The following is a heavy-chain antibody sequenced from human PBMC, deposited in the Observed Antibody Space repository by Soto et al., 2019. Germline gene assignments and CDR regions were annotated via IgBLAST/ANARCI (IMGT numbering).Heavy chain of an antibody. CDR3: ARCPYADAFDI. CDR2: IYYTGRT. CDR1: GYSISSNNW. Sequence: TSETLSLTCAVSGYSISSNNWWGWVRQPPGKGLEWIGYIYYTGRTYYNPSLENRVTMSIDTSNDQFSLKLSSLTAVDTAIYYCARCPYADAFDIWGQGTVVTVSS. D-gene: IGHD2-2*01. V-gene: IGHV4-28*01. J-gene: IGHJ3*02.